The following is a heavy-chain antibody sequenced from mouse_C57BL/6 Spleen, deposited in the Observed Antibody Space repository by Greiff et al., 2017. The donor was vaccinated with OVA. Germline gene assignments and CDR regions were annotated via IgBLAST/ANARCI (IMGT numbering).Heavy chain of an antibody. CDR2: IYPRDGST. Sequence: VKLMESGPELVKPGASVKLSCKASGYTFTSYDINWVKQRPGQGLEWIGWIYPRDGSTKYNEKFKGKATLTVDTSSSTAYMELHSLTSEDSAVYFCATWDGDYFDYWGQGTTLTVSS. CDR3: ATWDGDYFDY. J-gene: IGHJ2*01. V-gene: IGHV1-85*01. D-gene: IGHD4-1*01. CDR1: GYTFTSYD.